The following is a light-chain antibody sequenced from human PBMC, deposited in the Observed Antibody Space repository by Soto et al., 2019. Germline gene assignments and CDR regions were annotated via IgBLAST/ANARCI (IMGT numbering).Light chain of an antibody. J-gene: IGKJ3*01. CDR1: QSVSIY. CDR2: AAS. V-gene: IGKV1-39*01. Sequence: DLQMTQSPTSLSASVGDRVTIICRASQSVSIYLNWFQQKPGEAPKLLISAASSLHRGVPSRFSGSGSGTEFTLTISNLQPEDFATYYCQQSYSAPRAFGPGTKVDI. CDR3: QQSYSAPRA.